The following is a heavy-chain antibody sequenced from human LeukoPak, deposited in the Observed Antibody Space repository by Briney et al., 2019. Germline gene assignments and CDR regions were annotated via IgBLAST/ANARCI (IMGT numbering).Heavy chain of an antibody. CDR2: IYYRWST. CDR3: ARHGGCSGDSCYRKLDS. V-gene: IGHV4-39*01. D-gene: IGHD2-15*01. Sequence: SETLSLSCTVSGGSFSGSGYYWVCIRQRPGQELEWVVSIYYRWSTYYSPSIKTRVTTSVETSKNQSSLKLTSVTAADAAVYYCARHGGCSGDSCYRKLDSWGQGTLVTVSS. J-gene: IGHJ5*01. CDR1: GGSFSGSGYY.